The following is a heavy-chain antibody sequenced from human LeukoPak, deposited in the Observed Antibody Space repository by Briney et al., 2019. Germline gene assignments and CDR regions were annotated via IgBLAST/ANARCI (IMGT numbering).Heavy chain of an antibody. CDR2: INPSSGGT. CDR3: ARNGWVGQADWFDP. V-gene: IGHV1-2*06. Sequence: ASVKVSCKASGYTFTGYYMHWVRQAPGQGLEWMGRINPSSGGTNYAQKFQGRVTMTRDTSISTAYMELSRLRSDDTAVYYCARNGWVGQADWFDPWGQGTLVTVSS. J-gene: IGHJ5*02. CDR1: GYTFTGYY. D-gene: IGHD6-19*01.